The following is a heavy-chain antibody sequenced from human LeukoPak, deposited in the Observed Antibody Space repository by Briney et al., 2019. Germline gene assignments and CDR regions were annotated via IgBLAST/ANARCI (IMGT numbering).Heavy chain of an antibody. Sequence: GGSLRLSCAASGFTVSSNYMSWVRQAPGKGMDWVSVIYSGGSTYYAESVKGRFTISRDNSKNSLYLQMNSLRAEDTAVYYCARASYTNDFWSGYYDFDYWGQGTLVTVSS. D-gene: IGHD3-3*01. V-gene: IGHV3-66*02. CDR1: GFTVSSNY. J-gene: IGHJ4*02. CDR3: ARASYTNDFWSGYYDFDY. CDR2: IYSGGST.